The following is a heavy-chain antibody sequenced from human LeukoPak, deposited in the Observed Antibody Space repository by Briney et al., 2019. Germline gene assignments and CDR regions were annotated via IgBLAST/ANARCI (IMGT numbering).Heavy chain of an antibody. V-gene: IGHV4-39*01. J-gene: IGHJ3*02. D-gene: IGHD3-22*01. Sequence: SETLSLTCAVSSGPISSSSYYWGWIRQPPGKGLEWIGSIYYSGSTYYNPSLKSRVTLSVDTSKNQFSLKLRSVAAADTAVYYCARQERGYDGSGHRAFDIWGQGTMVTISS. CDR2: IYYSGST. CDR3: ARQERGYDGSGHRAFDI. CDR1: SGPISSSSYY.